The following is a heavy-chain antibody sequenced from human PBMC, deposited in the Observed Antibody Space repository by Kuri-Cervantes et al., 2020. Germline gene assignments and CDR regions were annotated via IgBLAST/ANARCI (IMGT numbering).Heavy chain of an antibody. CDR1: GGSISSGGYS. CDR3: AVGSSSWYAFFDY. D-gene: IGHD6-13*01. CDR2: IYHSGST. V-gene: IGHV4-30-2*01. J-gene: IGHJ4*02. Sequence: SETLSLTCAVSGGSISSGGYSWSWIRQPPGKGLEWIGYIYHSGSTYYNPSLKSRVTIPVDTSKNQFSLKLSSVTAADTAVYYCAVGSSSWYAFFDYWGQGTLVTVSS.